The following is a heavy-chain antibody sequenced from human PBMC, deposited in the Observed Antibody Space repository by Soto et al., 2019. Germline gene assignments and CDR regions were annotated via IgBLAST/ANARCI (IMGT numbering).Heavy chain of an antibody. CDR2: ISPKSGGT. CDR3: ARGPRTQLWFPNVY. D-gene: IGHD5-18*01. V-gene: IGHV1-2*02. Sequence: QVQLVQSGAEVQKPGTSVKVSCQASGYTFSDYYLHWLRQAPGQGLEWMGWISPKSGGTHYAPKLEGRVTLTTDPSISTAFMELSRLTSDDAAVYYCARGPRTQLWFPNVYWGQGTLVTVSS. CDR1: GYTFSDYY. J-gene: IGHJ4*02.